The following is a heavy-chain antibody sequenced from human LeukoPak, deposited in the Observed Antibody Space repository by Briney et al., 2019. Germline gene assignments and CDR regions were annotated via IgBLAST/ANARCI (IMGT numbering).Heavy chain of an antibody. CDR1: GYTFTSFN. J-gene: IGHJ4*02. CDR2: INAGNGNT. Sequence: ASVKVSCKASGYTFTSFNIHWVRQAPGQRLEWKGWINAGNGNTKYSQKFQGRVTITRDTSATTAYMELSGLKSEDTAVYYCARVVMATINPFDYWGQGTQVTVSS. D-gene: IGHD5-24*01. V-gene: IGHV1-3*01. CDR3: ARVVMATINPFDY.